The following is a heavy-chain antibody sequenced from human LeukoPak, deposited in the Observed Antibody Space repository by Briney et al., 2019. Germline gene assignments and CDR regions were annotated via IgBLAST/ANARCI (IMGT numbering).Heavy chain of an antibody. CDR2: ISGSGGST. Sequence: GGSLRLSCAASGFTFSSYAMSWVRQAPGKGLEWVSAISGSGGSTYYADSVKGRFTISRDNSKNTLYLQMNSLRAEDTAVYYCAKDVSVESSGYLGGFDYWGQGTLVTVSS. CDR3: AKDVSVESSGYLGGFDY. CDR1: GFTFSSYA. V-gene: IGHV3-23*01. D-gene: IGHD3-22*01. J-gene: IGHJ4*02.